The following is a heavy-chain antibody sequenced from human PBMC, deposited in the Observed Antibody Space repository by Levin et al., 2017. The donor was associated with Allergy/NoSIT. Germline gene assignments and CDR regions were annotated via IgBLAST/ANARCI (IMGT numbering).Heavy chain of an antibody. Sequence: GESLKISCAASGFTFSDYYMSWIRQAPGKGLEWVSYISSSGSTIYYADSVKGRFTISRDNAKNSLYLQMNSLRAEDTAVYYCAREGDIVATSVDYWGQGTLVTVSS. CDR3: AREGDIVATSVDY. V-gene: IGHV3-11*01. D-gene: IGHD5-12*01. J-gene: IGHJ4*02. CDR2: ISSSGSTI. CDR1: GFTFSDYY.